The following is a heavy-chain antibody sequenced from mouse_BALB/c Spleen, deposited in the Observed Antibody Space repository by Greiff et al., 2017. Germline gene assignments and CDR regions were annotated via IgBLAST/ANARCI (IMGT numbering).Heavy chain of an antibody. CDR1: GYAFSSYW. CDR3: ARSVSVGYYAMDY. CDR2: IYPGDGDT. J-gene: IGHJ4*01. V-gene: IGHV1-80*01. Sequence: QVQLQQSGAELVRPGSSVKISCKASGYAFSSYWMNWVKQRPGQGLEWIGQIYPGDGDTNYNGKFKGKATLTADKSSSTAYMQLSSLTSEDSAVYFCARSVSVGYYAMDYWGQGTSVTVSS.